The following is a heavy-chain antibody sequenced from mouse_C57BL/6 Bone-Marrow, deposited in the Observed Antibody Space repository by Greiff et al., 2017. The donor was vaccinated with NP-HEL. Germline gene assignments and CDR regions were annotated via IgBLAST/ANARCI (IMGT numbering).Heavy chain of an antibody. V-gene: IGHV1-82*01. CDR2: IYPGDGDT. J-gene: IGHJ2*01. D-gene: IGHD1-1*01. CDR3: ARKNNYYGSSFDY. CDR1: GYAFSSSW. Sequence: QVQLQQSGPELVKPGASVKISCKASGYAFSSSWMNWVKQRPGKGLEWIGRIYPGDGDTNYNGKFKGKATLTADKSSSTAYMQLSSLTSEDSAVSFCARKNNYYGSSFDYWGQGTTLTVSS.